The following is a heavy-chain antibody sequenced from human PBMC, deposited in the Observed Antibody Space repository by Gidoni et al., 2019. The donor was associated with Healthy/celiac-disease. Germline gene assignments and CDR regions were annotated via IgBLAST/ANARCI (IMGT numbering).Heavy chain of an antibody. CDR3: ARDTCRDGYNYWPGYLDY. Sequence: QVQLVQSGAEVKKPGASVKVSCKASGYTFTSYGISWVRQAPGQGLEWMGWISAYNGNTNYAQKLQGRVTMTTDTSTSTAYMELRSLRSDDTAVYYCARDTCRDGYNYWPGYLDYWGQGTLVTVSS. D-gene: IGHD5-12*01. CDR1: GYTFTSYG. CDR2: ISAYNGNT. V-gene: IGHV1-18*04. J-gene: IGHJ4*02.